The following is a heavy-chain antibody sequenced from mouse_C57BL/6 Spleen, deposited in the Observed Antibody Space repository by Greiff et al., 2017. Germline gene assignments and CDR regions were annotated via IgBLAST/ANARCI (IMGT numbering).Heavy chain of an antibody. CDR3: VFASYAYPIFDY. J-gene: IGHJ2*01. V-gene: IGHV1-55*01. D-gene: IGHD6-1*01. CDR2: IYPGSGST. Sequence: QVQLKQPGAELVKPGASVKMSCKASGYTFTSYWITWVKQRPGQGLEWIGDIYPGSGSTNYNEKFKSKATLTVDPSSSTAYMQLSSLSSEVPAVYYCVFASYAYPIFDYWGQGTTLTVSS. CDR1: GYTFTSYW.